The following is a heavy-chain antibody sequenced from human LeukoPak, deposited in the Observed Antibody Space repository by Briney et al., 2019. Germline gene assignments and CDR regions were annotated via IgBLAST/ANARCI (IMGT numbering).Heavy chain of an antibody. J-gene: IGHJ3*02. CDR3: ARDEEPFHAFDI. CDR2: INPNSGGT. CDR1: GDTFTSYD. V-gene: IGHV1-2*04. D-gene: IGHD1-26*01. Sequence: WASVKVSCKASGDTFTSYDINWVRQATGQGLEWMGWINPNSGGTNYAQKFQGWVTMTRDTSISTAYMELSRLKSDDTAVYYCARDEEPFHAFDIWGQGTMVTVSP.